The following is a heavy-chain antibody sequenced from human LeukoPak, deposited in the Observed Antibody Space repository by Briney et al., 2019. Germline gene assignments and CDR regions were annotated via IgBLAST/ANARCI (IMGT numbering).Heavy chain of an antibody. Sequence: LRLSCAASGFTFSNYAMSWARQPPGKGLEWIGYIYYSGSTYYNPSLKSRVTISVDTSKNQFSLKLSSVTAADTAVYYCARIPSAGYCSGGSCHTGDYWGQGTLVTVSS. CDR2: IYYSGST. J-gene: IGHJ4*02. D-gene: IGHD2-15*01. CDR1: GFTFSNYA. V-gene: IGHV4-30-4*08. CDR3: ARIPSAGYCSGGSCHTGDY.